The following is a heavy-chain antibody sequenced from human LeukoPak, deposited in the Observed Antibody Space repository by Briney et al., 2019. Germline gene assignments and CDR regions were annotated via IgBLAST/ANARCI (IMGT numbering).Heavy chain of an antibody. V-gene: IGHV3-43*02. CDR2: ISGDGGST. Sequence: GGSLRLSCAAFGFTFDDYGMHWVRQAPGKGLEWVSLISGDGGSTKYADSVKGRFTISRDNSKNSLYLQMNSLRTEDTALYYCAKDSPSVHYYESSGFDYWGQGTLVTVSS. J-gene: IGHJ4*02. CDR3: AKDSPSVHYYESSGFDY. CDR1: GFTFDDYG. D-gene: IGHD3-22*01.